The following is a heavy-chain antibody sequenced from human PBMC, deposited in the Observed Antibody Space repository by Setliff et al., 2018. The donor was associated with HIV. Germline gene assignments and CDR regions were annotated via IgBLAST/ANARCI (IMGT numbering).Heavy chain of an antibody. V-gene: IGHV3-11*01. Sequence: PGGSLRLSCAASGFTFTDYTMSWVRQAPGKGLEWVAYVSNSARTIYYADSVKGRFTISRDNAKNSLYLQMNSLRVEDTAVYYCATDCAVVGGTGSLDSWGQGTLVTVSS. CDR2: VSNSARTI. CDR3: ATDCAVVGGTGSLDS. J-gene: IGHJ4*02. CDR1: GFTFTDYT. D-gene: IGHD1-26*01.